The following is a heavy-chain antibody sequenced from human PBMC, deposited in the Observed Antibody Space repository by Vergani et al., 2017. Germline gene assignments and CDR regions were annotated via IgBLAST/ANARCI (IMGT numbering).Heavy chain of an antibody. CDR3: ARRSGGYYSGGKVHPLRTAFDV. Sequence: QVQLQASCPGRVKPSQTLSLTCTMSGGSISAGCYFWSWIRQPAGKGLEWLGHISSSGNASHSPSLKTRFSMSVDTSKNQVSLTVTSVTAADTAIYFCARRSGGYYSGGKVHPLRTAFDVWGHGTVVTVSS. D-gene: IGHD2-15*01. CDR1: GGSISAGCYF. J-gene: IGHJ3*01. CDR2: ISSSGNA. V-gene: IGHV4-61*02.